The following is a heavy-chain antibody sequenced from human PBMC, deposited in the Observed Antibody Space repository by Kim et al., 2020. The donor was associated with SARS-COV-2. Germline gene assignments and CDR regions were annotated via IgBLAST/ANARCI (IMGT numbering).Heavy chain of an antibody. CDR3: ARVFYDSSGYYPYYFDY. D-gene: IGHD3-22*01. CDR2: IYYSGST. J-gene: IGHJ4*02. Sequence: SETLSLTCTVSGGSISSSSYYWGWIRQPPGKGLEWIGSIYYSGSTYYNPSLKSRVTISVDTSKNQFSLKLSSVTAADTAVYYCARVFYDSSGYYPYYFDYCGEGTLVTLSS. V-gene: IGHV4-39*07. CDR1: GGSISSSSYY.